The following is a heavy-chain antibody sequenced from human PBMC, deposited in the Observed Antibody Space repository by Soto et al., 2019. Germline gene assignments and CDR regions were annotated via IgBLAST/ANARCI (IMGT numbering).Heavy chain of an antibody. CDR3: ARADLDYYDSSGSYWYFDL. CDR2: TRNKANSYTT. D-gene: IGHD3-22*01. CDR1: GFTFSDHY. J-gene: IGHJ2*01. Sequence: EVQLVESGGGLVQPGGSLRLSCAASGFTFSDHYMDWVRQAPGKGLEWVGRTRNKANSYTTEYAASVKGRFTISRDDSKNSLYLQMNSLKTEDTAVYYCARADLDYYDSSGSYWYFDLWGRGTLVTVSS. V-gene: IGHV3-72*01.